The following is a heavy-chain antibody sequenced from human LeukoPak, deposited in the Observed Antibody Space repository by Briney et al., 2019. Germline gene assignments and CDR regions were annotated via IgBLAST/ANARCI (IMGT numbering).Heavy chain of an antibody. D-gene: IGHD4-17*01. Sequence: PGGSLRLSCVASGFTFSSYWVNWVRQAPGKGLEWVANIKQDGSKKNYLDSVKGRFTISRDNAKNSLYLQMNSLRAEDTAVYYCQTYGDLVYWGQGTLVTVSS. V-gene: IGHV3-7*01. CDR1: GFTFSSYW. CDR2: IKQDGSKK. CDR3: QTYGDLVY. J-gene: IGHJ4*02.